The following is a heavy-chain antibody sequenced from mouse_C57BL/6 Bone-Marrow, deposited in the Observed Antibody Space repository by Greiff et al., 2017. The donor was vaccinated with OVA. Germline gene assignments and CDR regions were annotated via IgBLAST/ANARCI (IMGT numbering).Heavy chain of an antibody. CDR3: ARAFGTDFDC. Sequence: EVKLMESGGDLVKPGGSLKLSCAASGFTFISYGMSWVRQTPDKRLEWVATISSGGSYTYYPDSVKGRFTISRDNAKNTLYLQVSSLKSEDTAMCYCARAFGTDFDCWGKGATLTVSS. CDR1: GFTFISYG. CDR2: ISSGGSYT. V-gene: IGHV5-6*01. J-gene: IGHJ2*01. D-gene: IGHD4-1*01.